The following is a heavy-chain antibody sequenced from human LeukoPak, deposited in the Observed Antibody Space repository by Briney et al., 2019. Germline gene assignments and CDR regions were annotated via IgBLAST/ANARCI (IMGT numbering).Heavy chain of an antibody. J-gene: IGHJ6*03. CDR2: ISGSGGST. CDR3: ARDALYCSGGSCYSYYYYYMDV. Sequence: GTLRLSCAASGFTFSSYGMSWVRQAPGKGLEWVSAISGSGGSTYYADSVKGRFTISRDNAKNSLYLQMNSLRAEDTAVYYCARDALYCSGGSCYSYYYYYMDVWGKGTTVTVSS. V-gene: IGHV3-23*01. D-gene: IGHD2-15*01. CDR1: GFTFSSYG.